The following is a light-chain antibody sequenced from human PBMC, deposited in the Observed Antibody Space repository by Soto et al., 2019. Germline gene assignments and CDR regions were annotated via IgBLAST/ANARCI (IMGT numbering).Light chain of an antibody. V-gene: IGKV1-12*01. Sequence: DIQMTQSPSSVSASIGDRVTISCRASQSIYKWLVWYQQKPGKAPKLLIYAASSLQSGVPSRFSCNGYGTDFTLTISCLQPEGFATYWFQPADSFPLSFGRETNV. CDR3: QPADSFPLS. CDR1: QSIYKW. J-gene: IGKJ1*01. CDR2: AAS.